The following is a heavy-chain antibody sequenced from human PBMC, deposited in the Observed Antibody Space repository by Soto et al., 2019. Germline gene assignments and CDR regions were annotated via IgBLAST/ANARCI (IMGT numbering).Heavy chain of an antibody. CDR2: MNPDSGST. CDR3: AGGRVIRKGYDRSWGIAH. CDR1: VYPFTSYH. V-gene: IGHV1-8*01. D-gene: IGHD2-15*01. Sequence: QVQLVQSGAEVKKPGASVKVSCKPSVYPFTSYHVNWVRQDPGQGREWMGWMNPDSGSTDYALKFKGSRTMTRNTSMSTAALELRSLPSDDTATDYCAGGRVIRKGYDRSWGIAHWGQGTQVIVSS. J-gene: IGHJ5*02.